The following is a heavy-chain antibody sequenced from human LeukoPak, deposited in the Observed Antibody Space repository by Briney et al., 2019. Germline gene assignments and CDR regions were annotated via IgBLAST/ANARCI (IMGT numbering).Heavy chain of an antibody. CDR1: GFTFSSYS. D-gene: IGHD3-3*01. V-gene: IGHV4-4*07. CDR2: IYASGST. Sequence: GSLRLSCAASGFTFSSYSMNWIRQPAGKGLEWIGRIYASGSTNYNPSLKSRVTISVDTSKNQFSLKLSSVTAADTAVYYCARDRGFWSGSQFDYWGQGTLVTVSS. J-gene: IGHJ4*02. CDR3: ARDRGFWSGSQFDY.